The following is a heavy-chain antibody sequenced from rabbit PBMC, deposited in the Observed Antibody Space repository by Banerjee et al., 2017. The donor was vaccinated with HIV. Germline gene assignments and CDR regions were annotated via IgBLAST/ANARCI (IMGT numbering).Heavy chain of an antibody. CDR2: IYIGGGNT. V-gene: IGHV1S45*01. D-gene: IGHD4-1*01. Sequence: QEQLVESRGGLVQPGESLTLSCKASGFTISSGYWIDWVRQAPGKGLEWIGYIYIGGGNTDYASWVNGRFTVSKTSATTVTLQMTSLTAADTATYFCARDLAGVIGWNFDLWGPVSMV. CDR3: ARDLAGVIGWNFDL. J-gene: IGHJ4*01. CDR1: GFTISSGYW.